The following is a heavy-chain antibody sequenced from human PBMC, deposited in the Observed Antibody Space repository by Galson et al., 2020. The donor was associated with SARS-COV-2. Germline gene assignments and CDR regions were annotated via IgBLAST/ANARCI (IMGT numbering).Heavy chain of an antibody. J-gene: IGHJ3*01. CDR2: ISAYNGNK. Sequence: ASVKVSCKASGYRLTSYKMHWVRQAPGQGLKCMGWISAYNGNKQYAEKFQGRVTMTTDTSTNTAYMELRSLTSDDTAVYYCARQGAFDLWGQGTRVTVSS. CDR3: ARQGAFDL. CDR1: GYRLTSYK. V-gene: IGHV1-18*01.